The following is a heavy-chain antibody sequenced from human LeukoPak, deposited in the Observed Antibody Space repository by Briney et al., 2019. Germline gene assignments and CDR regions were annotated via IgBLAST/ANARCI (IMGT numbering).Heavy chain of an antibody. D-gene: IGHD3-22*01. J-gene: IGHJ4*02. CDR3: ARLFPNSDYYDSSGFIDY. V-gene: IGHV4-39*01. Sequence: KPSETLSLTCTVSGGSLNSNSYYWGWIRQPPGKGLEWIGSINYSGNTYYNPSLKSRVTISVDTSKNQFSLKLSSVTAADTAVYYCARLFPNSDYYDSSGFIDYWGQGTLVTVSS. CDR2: INYSGNT. CDR1: GGSLNSNSYY.